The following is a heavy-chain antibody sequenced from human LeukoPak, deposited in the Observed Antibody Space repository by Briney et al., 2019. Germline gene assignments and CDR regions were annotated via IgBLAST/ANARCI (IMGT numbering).Heavy chain of an antibody. Sequence: ASVKVSCKASGYTFTSYDINWVRQATGQGLEWMGWINPNSGGTNYAQKFQGRVTMTRDTSISTAYMELSRLRSDDTAVYYCARDYGDYGKDYWGQGTLVTVSS. J-gene: IGHJ4*02. CDR1: GYTFTSYD. V-gene: IGHV1-2*02. CDR2: INPNSGGT. CDR3: ARDYGDYGKDY. D-gene: IGHD4-17*01.